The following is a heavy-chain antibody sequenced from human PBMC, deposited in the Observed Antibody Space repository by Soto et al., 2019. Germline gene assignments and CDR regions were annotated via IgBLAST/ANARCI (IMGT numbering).Heavy chain of an antibody. V-gene: IGHV3-23*01. Sequence: DVHLLESGGGLIQPGRSVRLSCAASGFSFSSFSMSWVRQAPGKGLEWVSSISDNSQNTYYADSVKARFAISRDNSKNTLYLQMNSLRAEDTAVYYCTKDLVVYQGYWAWGQGTLVTVSS. CDR2: ISDNSQNT. CDR1: GFSFSSFS. J-gene: IGHJ5*02. CDR3: TKDLVVYQGYWA. D-gene: IGHD2-15*01.